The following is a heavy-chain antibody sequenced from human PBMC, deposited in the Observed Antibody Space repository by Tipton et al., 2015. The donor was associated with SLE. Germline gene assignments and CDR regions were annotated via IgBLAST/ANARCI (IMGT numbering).Heavy chain of an antibody. D-gene: IGHD3-3*01. J-gene: IGHJ4*02. V-gene: IGHV3-7*01. CDR3: ARDKHYDFWSGTQGVDY. Sequence: SLRLSCAASGFTFSSYSMSWVRQAPGKGLEWVANIKQDGSEKYYVESVRGRFTISRDHAKNSLYLQMTSLRAEDTAVYYCARDKHYDFWSGTQGVDYWGQGTLVTVSS. CDR1: GFTFSSYS. CDR2: IKQDGSEK.